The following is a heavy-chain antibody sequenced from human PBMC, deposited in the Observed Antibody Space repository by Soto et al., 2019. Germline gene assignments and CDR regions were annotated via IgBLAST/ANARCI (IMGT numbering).Heavy chain of an antibody. CDR1: GFIFSNCW. V-gene: IGHV3-74*01. D-gene: IGHD3-22*01. J-gene: IGHJ6*02. CDR3: VRAIGHYGMDV. CDR2: INSDGSST. Sequence: PGGSLRLSCGASGFIFSNCWMHWVRQAPGMGLVWVSHINSDGSSTTYADSVKGRFTISRDNAKNTLYLQMNSLRAEDTAVYYCVRAIGHYGMDVWGRGTTVTVSS.